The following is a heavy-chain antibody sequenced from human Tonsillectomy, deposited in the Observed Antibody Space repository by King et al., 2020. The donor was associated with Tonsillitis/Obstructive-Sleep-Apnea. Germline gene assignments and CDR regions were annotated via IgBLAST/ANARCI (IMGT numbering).Heavy chain of an antibody. V-gene: IGHV3-11*01. CDR1: GFIFSDDY. CDR2: ISSSGRTI. CDR3: ARFPFDAAYPPKDY. D-gene: IGHD2-15*01. Sequence: VQLVESGGGLVKPGGSLRLSCGVSGFIFSDDYMSWICQAPGKGLEWISYISSSGRTIYYADSVKGRFTISRDNAKNSLYLQMNSLRAEDTAVYYCARFPFDAAYPPKDYWGQGTLVTVSS. J-gene: IGHJ4*02.